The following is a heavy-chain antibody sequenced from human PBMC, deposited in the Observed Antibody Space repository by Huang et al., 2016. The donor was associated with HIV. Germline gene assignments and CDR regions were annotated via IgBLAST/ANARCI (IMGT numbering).Heavy chain of an antibody. Sequence: QLQLQESGPGLVKPSETLSLTCHVSGGSISSSSYYWGWIRQPPGKGLGGIGSIYYSGKTYYNPSRKSRVTISVDTAKNQFSVRLSSVTASDTAVYYCARHDIYCSDGSCSGFDYWGQGSLVTVSS. D-gene: IGHD2-15*01. CDR2: IYYSGKT. CDR3: ARHDIYCSDGSCSGFDY. J-gene: IGHJ4*02. V-gene: IGHV4-39*01. CDR1: GGSISSSSYY.